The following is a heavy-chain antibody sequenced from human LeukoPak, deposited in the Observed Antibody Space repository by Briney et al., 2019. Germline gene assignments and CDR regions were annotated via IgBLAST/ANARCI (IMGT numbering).Heavy chain of an antibody. J-gene: IGHJ4*02. CDR2: ISSSGSTI. V-gene: IGHV3-48*03. D-gene: IGHD2-15*01. CDR1: GFTFSSYE. CDR3: ARAYYCSGGSCYWGYFDY. Sequence: GGSLRLSCAASGFTFSSYEMNWVRQAPGKGLEWVSYISSSGSTIYYADSVKGRFTISRDNAKNSLYLQMNSLRAEDTAVHYCARAYYCSGGSCYWGYFDYWGQGTLVTVSS.